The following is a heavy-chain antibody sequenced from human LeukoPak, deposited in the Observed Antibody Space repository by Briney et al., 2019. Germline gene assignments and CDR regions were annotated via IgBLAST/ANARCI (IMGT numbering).Heavy chain of an antibody. Sequence: GGSLRLSCAASGFTFDDYGMSWVRQAPGKGLEWVSGINWNGGSTGYADSVKGRFTISRDNAKNSLYLQMNSLGVDDTAVYYCARGTGWPYFDYWGQGTLVTVSS. CDR2: INWNGGST. V-gene: IGHV3-20*04. D-gene: IGHD6-19*01. J-gene: IGHJ4*02. CDR3: ARGTGWPYFDY. CDR1: GFTFDDYG.